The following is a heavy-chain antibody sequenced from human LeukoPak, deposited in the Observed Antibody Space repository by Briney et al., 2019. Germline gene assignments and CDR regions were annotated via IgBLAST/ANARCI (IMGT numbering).Heavy chain of an antibody. Sequence: GGSLRLSCAASGFTFSDYYMSWIRQAPGKGLEWVSYISSSGSTIHYADSVKGRFTISRDNAKNSLYLQMNSLRAEDTAVYYCARGHYDILNWFDPWGQGTLVTVSS. J-gene: IGHJ5*02. D-gene: IGHD3-9*01. CDR3: ARGHYDILNWFDP. CDR2: ISSSGSTI. CDR1: GFTFSDYY. V-gene: IGHV3-11*01.